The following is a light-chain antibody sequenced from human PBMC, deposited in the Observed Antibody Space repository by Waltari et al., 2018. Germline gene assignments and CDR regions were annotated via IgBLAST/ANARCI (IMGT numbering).Light chain of an antibody. CDR3: QSYDSSNLGLYV. Sequence: NFILTQPHSVSETPGKTVTISRTRSSGSSASNFVQGYQQRPGSAPTIVIYESNQRPSAVPDRFSGSIDSSSNSASLTISGLMIEDEADYYCQSYDSSNLGLYVFGTGTKVTVL. CDR2: ESN. J-gene: IGLJ1*01. V-gene: IGLV6-57*04. CDR1: SGSSASNF.